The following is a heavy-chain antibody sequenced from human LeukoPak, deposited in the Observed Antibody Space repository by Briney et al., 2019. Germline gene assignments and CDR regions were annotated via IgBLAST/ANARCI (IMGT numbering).Heavy chain of an antibody. Sequence: GGSLRLSCAASGFTFSSSGMHWVRQAPGKGLEWVAVISYDGSTKCYADSVKGRFTISRDNSKNTLYPQMNSLRAEDTAVHYCAKYDFWSGYGIDVWGQGTTVTVSS. V-gene: IGHV3-30*18. D-gene: IGHD3-3*01. J-gene: IGHJ6*02. CDR2: ISYDGSTK. CDR1: GFTFSSSG. CDR3: AKYDFWSGYGIDV.